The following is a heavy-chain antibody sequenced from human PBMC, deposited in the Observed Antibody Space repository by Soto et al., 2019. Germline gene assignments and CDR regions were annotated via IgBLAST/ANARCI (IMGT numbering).Heavy chain of an antibody. V-gene: IGHV3-30-3*01. CDR2: ISYDGSNK. CDR3: ARDQGHDY. CDR1: GFTFISYA. J-gene: IGHJ4*02. Sequence: QVQLVESGGGVVQPGRSLRLSCAASGFTFISYAMHWVRQAPGKGLEWVAVISYDGSNKYYADSVKGRFTISRDNSKNTLYLQMNSLRAEDTAVYYCARDQGHDYWGQGTLVTVSS.